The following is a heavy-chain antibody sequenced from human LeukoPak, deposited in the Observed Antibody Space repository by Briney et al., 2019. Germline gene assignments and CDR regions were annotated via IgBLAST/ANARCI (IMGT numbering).Heavy chain of an antibody. Sequence: GGSLRLSCEASGSTFSSYSMNWVRQAPGKGLEWVSYISSSSSTIKYADSVKGRFTISRDNAKKSLYMQMNSLRDEDTAVYYCARDTSYAFDYWGQGTLVTVSS. CDR1: GSTFSSYS. CDR2: ISSSSSTI. V-gene: IGHV3-48*02. CDR3: ARDTSYAFDY. D-gene: IGHD2-2*01. J-gene: IGHJ4*02.